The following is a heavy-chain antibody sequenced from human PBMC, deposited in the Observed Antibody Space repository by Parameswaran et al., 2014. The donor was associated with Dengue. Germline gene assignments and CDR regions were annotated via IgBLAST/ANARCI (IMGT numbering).Heavy chain of an antibody. D-gene: IGHD3-10*01. V-gene: IGHV1-69*01. CDR3: ASRVVRVTYYYYGMDV. CDR2: IIPIFGTA. Sequence: WVRQAPGQGLEWMGGIIPIFGTANYAQKFQGRVTITADESTSTAYMELSSLRSEDTAVYYCASRVVRVTYYYYGMDVWGQGTTVTVSS. J-gene: IGHJ6*02.